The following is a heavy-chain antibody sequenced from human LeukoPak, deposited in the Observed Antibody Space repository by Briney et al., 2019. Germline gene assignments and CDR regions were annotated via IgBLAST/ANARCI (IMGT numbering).Heavy chain of an antibody. CDR1: GYTFTSYY. Sequence: GASVKVSCKASGYTFTSYYMHWVRQAPGQGLEWMGIINPSGGSTSYAQKFQGRVTMTRDTSISTAYMELSRLRSDDTAVYYCARDLTYYYDSSGYSLPDYWGQGTLVTVSS. V-gene: IGHV1-46*01. CDR2: INPSGGST. J-gene: IGHJ4*02. CDR3: ARDLTYYYDSSGYSLPDY. D-gene: IGHD3-22*01.